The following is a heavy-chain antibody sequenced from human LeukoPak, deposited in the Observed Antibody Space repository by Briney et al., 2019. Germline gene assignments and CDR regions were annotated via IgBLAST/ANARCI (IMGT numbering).Heavy chain of an antibody. V-gene: IGHV4-34*01. Sequence: SETLSLTCAVYGGSFSGYYWSWIRQPPGKGLEWIGEINHSGSTNYNPSLKSRVTISVDTSKNQFSLKLSSVTAADTAVYYCARGRRLLRFLEWAGGTYMDVWGKGTTVTVSS. CDR3: ARGRRLLRFLEWAGGTYMDV. CDR2: INHSGST. CDR1: GGSFSGYY. D-gene: IGHD3-3*01. J-gene: IGHJ6*03.